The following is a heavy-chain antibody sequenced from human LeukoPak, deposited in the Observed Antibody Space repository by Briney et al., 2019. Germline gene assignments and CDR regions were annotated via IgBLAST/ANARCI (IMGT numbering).Heavy chain of an antibody. D-gene: IGHD2-2*01. CDR1: GYTFTFNY. CDR2: MNPNSGVT. Sequence: ASVKVSCKPSGYTFTFNYLHWVRQAPGQGQEWVGWMNPNSGVTVYAQNFQGRVTMTRDSSISTAYMELSSLTSDDTAVYYCTRGAGTSWFDYWGQGSLVTVSS. CDR3: TRGAGTSWFDY. J-gene: IGHJ4*02. V-gene: IGHV1-2*02.